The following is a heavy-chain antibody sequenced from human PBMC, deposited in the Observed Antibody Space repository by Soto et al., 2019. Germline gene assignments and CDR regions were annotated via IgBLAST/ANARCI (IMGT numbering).Heavy chain of an antibody. V-gene: IGHV3-48*03. CDR2: ISNTGSAI. Sequence: GGSLRLSCAASGFTFRSYEMTWVRQAPGKGLELFSHISNTGSAIYYAESVKGRFTISRDNARSSLFLQMSSLRVEDTAVYYCARGAFPYGDNVSRYFDPWGRGTLVTVSS. D-gene: IGHD4-17*01. J-gene: IGHJ5*02. CDR1: GFTFRSYE. CDR3: ARGAFPYGDNVSRYFDP.